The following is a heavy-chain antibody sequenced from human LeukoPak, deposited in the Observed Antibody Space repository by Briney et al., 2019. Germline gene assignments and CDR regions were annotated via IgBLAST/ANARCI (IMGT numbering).Heavy chain of an antibody. Sequence: PSETLSLTCTVSGGSISSYYWSWIRQPPGKGLEWIGYIYYSGSTNYNPSLKSRVTISVDTSKNQFSLKLSSVTAADTAVYYCARTSEFWSGYQPFDYWGQGTLVTVSS. CDR1: GGSISSYY. CDR3: ARTSEFWSGYQPFDY. V-gene: IGHV4-59*01. CDR2: IYYSGST. D-gene: IGHD3-3*01. J-gene: IGHJ4*02.